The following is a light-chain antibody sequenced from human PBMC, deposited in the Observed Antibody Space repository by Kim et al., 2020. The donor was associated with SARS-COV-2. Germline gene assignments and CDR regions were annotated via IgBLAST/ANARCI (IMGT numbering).Light chain of an antibody. CDR1: QSVRTY. Sequence: EIVLTQSPATLSLSPGERATLSCRASQSVRTYLAWYQQKPGQAPRLLIYDASNRATGIPARFSGSGSGTDFTLTISSLEPEDFAVYYCQQRGNWPTFGQWTRLEIK. CDR2: DAS. V-gene: IGKV3-11*01. CDR3: QQRGNWPT. J-gene: IGKJ5*01.